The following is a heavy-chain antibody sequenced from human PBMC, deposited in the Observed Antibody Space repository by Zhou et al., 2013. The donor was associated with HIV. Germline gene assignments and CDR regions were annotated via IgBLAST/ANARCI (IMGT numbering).Heavy chain of an antibody. CDR3: ARDRRGSGTDHPLFDY. CDR2: IIPILGIA. Sequence: QVQLVQSGAEVKKPGSSVKVSCKASGGTFSSYAISWVRQAPGQGLEWMGRIIPILGIANYAQKFQGRVTITADKSTSTAYMELSSLRSEDTAVYYCARDRRGSGTDHPLFDYWGQGTLVTVSS. V-gene: IGHV1-69*04. D-gene: IGHD3-10*01. J-gene: IGHJ4*02. CDR1: GGTFSSYA.